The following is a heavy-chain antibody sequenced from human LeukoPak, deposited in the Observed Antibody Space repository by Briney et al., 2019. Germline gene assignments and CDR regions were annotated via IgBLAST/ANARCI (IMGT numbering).Heavy chain of an antibody. J-gene: IGHJ5*02. Sequence: SETLSLTCTVSGGSISSYYWSWIRQPPGKGLEWIGYIYYSGSTNYNPSLKSRVTISVDTSKNQFSLKLSSVTAADTAVYYCARGGYSSSTNRFDPWGQGTLVTVSS. CDR2: IYYSGST. CDR1: GGSISSYY. D-gene: IGHD6-6*01. CDR3: ARGGYSSSTNRFDP. V-gene: IGHV4-59*01.